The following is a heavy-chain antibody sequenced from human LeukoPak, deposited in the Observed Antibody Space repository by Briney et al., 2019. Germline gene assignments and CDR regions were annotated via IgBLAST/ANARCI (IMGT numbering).Heavy chain of an antibody. D-gene: IGHD2-21*01. CDR3: ARDVVDSNYYYYMDV. J-gene: IGHJ6*03. CDR1: DDSISSGVYS. V-gene: IGHV4-30-4*07. CDR2: IYYSGST. Sequence: PSQTLSLTCAVSDDSISSGVYSWNWIRQPPGKGLEWIGYIYYSGSTYYNPSLKSRVTISLNTSKNQFSLKLSSVTAADTAVYHCARDVVDSNYYYYMDVWGKGTTVTVSS.